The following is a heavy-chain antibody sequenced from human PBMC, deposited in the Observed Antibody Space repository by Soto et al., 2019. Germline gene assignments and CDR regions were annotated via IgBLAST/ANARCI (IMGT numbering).Heavy chain of an antibody. CDR3: AADTGGGARAIEY. Sequence: QVQLQESGPGLVRASETLSLSCTVSGVSLSSFYWNWIRQPAGGGLEWIGRVYVHGTTTYNPSLKSRITLSLDPSKNQFSLNLRSVTAADTALYFCAADTGGGARAIEYWGQGMLATVSS. J-gene: IGHJ4*02. CDR2: VYVHGTT. V-gene: IGHV4-4*07. D-gene: IGHD3-16*01. CDR1: GVSLSSFY.